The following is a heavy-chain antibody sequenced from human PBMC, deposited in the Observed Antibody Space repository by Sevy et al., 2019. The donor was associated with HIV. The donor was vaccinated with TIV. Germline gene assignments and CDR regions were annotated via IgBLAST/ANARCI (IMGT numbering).Heavy chain of an antibody. J-gene: IGHJ6*02. CDR2: LIGGGSRT. V-gene: IGHV3-23*01. D-gene: IGHD2-15*01. CDR3: AKRRVQSGLSGGGANYGWDV. CDR1: GFPFSNYA. Sequence: GGSLRLSCAASGFPFSNYAMSWIRQAPGKVLEWVSTLIGGGSRTYYEDSVTGRFTISRDNSKNTLYLQMNSLRADDTAIYYCAKRRVQSGLSGGGANYGWDVCGHGTTVTVSS.